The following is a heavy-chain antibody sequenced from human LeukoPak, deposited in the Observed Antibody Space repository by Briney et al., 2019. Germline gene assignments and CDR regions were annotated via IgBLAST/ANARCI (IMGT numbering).Heavy chain of an antibody. Sequence: GASVKVSCKASGYTFTSYGISWVRQAPGQGLEWMGWIIPIFGIANYAQKFQGRVTITADKSTSTAYMELSSLRSEDTAVYYCAREAPHYGDLNWFDPWGQGTLVTVSS. CDR3: AREAPHYGDLNWFDP. CDR1: GYTFTSYG. CDR2: IIPIFGIA. J-gene: IGHJ5*02. D-gene: IGHD4-17*01. V-gene: IGHV1-69*10.